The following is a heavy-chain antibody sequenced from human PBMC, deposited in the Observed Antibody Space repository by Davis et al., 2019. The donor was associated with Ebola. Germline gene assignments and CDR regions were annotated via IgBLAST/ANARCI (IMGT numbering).Heavy chain of an antibody. J-gene: IGHJ6*02. CDR3: ARGRGVTTTVVTPYYYYGMDV. Sequence: PSETLSLTCAVYGGSFSGYYWSWIRQPPGKGLEWIGEINHSGSPNYNPSLKSRVTISVDTSKNQFSLKLSSVTAADTAVYYCARGRGVTTTVVTPYYYYGMDVWGQGTTVTVSS. D-gene: IGHD4-23*01. CDR2: INHSGSP. V-gene: IGHV4-34*01. CDR1: GGSFSGYY.